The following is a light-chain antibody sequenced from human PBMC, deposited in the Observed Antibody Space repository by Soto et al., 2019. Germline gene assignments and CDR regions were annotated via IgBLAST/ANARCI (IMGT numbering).Light chain of an antibody. J-gene: IGKJ4*01. CDR3: QQYNRWPLT. CDR1: XXISXS. Sequence: SPGEXAXXSXXXXXXISXSLAWYQQKPGQAPRLLIYGASTRAAGVPVRFSGSGSGTEFTLTINRLEAEDFAVYYCQQYNRWPLTFGGGTKVEIK. CDR2: GAS. V-gene: IGKV3-15*01.